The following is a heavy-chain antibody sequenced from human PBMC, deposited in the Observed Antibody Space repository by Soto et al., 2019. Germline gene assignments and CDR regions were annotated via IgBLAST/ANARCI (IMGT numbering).Heavy chain of an antibody. CDR1: GYTFTGYY. D-gene: IGHD2-2*03. Sequence: GSSVKLSCKASGYTFTGYYMHWVRQAPGQGLEWMGWINPNSGGTNYAQKLQGRVTMTRDPSISTAYMELSRLRSDDTAVYYCARDIDMVIVVEVAATAPGYWGQGTLVTVSS. CDR2: INPNSGGT. J-gene: IGHJ4*02. V-gene: IGHV1-2*02. CDR3: ARDIDMVIVVEVAATAPGY.